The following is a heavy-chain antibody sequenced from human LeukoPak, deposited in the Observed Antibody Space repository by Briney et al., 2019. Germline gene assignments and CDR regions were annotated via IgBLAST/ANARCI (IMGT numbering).Heavy chain of an antibody. Sequence: SETLSLTCTVSGGSISSYYWSWIRQPAGKGLEWIGRIYTSGSTNYIPSLKSRVTLSVDTSKNQFSLKLSSVTAADTAVYYCARGPDIVVVPAADLNWFDPWGQGTLVTVSS. V-gene: IGHV4-4*07. CDR3: ARGPDIVVVPAADLNWFDP. D-gene: IGHD2-2*01. CDR1: GGSISSYY. J-gene: IGHJ5*02. CDR2: IYTSGST.